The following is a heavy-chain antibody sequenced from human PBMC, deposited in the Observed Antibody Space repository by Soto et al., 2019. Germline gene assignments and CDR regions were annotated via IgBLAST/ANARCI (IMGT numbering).Heavy chain of an antibody. Sequence: XSVKVPCQASGYSLTSYYMHWVRQAPGQGLEWMGIINPSGGSTIYAQKFQGRVTMTRDTSTSTVYMELSSLRSEDTAVYYCARDTRPFMTTATPGSGHFDYWGQGTLVTVSS. CDR3: ARDTRPFMTTATPGSGHFDY. D-gene: IGHD4-17*01. J-gene: IGHJ4*02. V-gene: IGHV1-46*01. CDR1: GYSLTSYY. CDR2: INPSGGST.